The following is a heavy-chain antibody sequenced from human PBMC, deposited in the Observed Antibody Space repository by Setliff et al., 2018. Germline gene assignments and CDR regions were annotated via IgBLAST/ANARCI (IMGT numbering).Heavy chain of an antibody. CDR3: ARDRVTTLENYYYYYGMDV. D-gene: IGHD4-17*01. J-gene: IGHJ6*02. CDR2: VYYSGST. Sequence: KPSETLSLTCTVSGGSISSSSYYWGWIRQPPGKGLEWIGSVYYSGSTYYNPSLKSRVTISVDTSKNQFSLKLSSVTAADTAVYYCARDRVTTLENYYYYYGMDVWGQGTTVTV. V-gene: IGHV4-39*07. CDR1: GGSISSSSYY.